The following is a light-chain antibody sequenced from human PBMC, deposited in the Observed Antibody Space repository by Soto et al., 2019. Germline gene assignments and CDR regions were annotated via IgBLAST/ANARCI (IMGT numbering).Light chain of an antibody. V-gene: IGLV1-47*01. CDR2: RNN. CDR3: AAWDDSLSGLYV. CDR1: TSSIGRNY. Sequence: QSVLTQPPSASGTPGQRVTISCSGGTSSIGRNYVYWYQQLPGTAPKLVIYRNNQRPSGVPDRFSGSKSGTSASLAIRGLRSEDEADYYCAAWDDSLSGLYVFGTGTKLTDL. J-gene: IGLJ1*01.